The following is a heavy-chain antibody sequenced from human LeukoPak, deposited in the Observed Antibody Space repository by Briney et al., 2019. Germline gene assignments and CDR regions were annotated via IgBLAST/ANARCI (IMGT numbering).Heavy chain of an antibody. Sequence: PGGTLRLSCAASGFTFSSYGMSWVRQAPGKGLEWVAVISYDGSNKYYADSVKGRFTISRDNSKNTLYLQMGSLRAEDMAVYYCARGRFSRGVFDYWGQGTLVTVSS. CDR3: ARGRFSRGVFDY. V-gene: IGHV3-30*03. CDR2: ISYDGSNK. D-gene: IGHD3-10*01. CDR1: GFTFSSYG. J-gene: IGHJ4*02.